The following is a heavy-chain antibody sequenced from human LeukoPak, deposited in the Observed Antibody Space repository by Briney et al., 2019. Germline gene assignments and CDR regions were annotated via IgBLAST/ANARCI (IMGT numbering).Heavy chain of an antibody. J-gene: IGHJ5*02. CDR3: ARDSVEYGDLSWFDP. CDR1: AYTFTSYG. V-gene: IGHV1-18*01. Sequence: ASVNVSCKPSAYTFTSYGISQVRQAPGKELASLGWISAYNGNTNYAQKLQGRVTMTTDTSTSTAYMELRSLRSDDTAVYYCARDSVEYGDLSWFDPWGQGTLVTVSS. CDR2: ISAYNGNT. D-gene: IGHD4-17*01.